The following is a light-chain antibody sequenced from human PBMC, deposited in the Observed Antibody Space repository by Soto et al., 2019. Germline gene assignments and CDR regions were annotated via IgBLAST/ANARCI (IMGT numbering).Light chain of an antibody. CDR2: DAS. CDR3: QQRSNWPLT. Sequence: EIVLTQSPVTLSLSPGEGATLSCRASQSVVNYLAWYQLKPGQAPRLLIYDASKRATGIPARFSGSGYVTDFTLTISGLEPEDFAVYYCQQRSNWPLTFGGGTKVELK. V-gene: IGKV3-11*01. J-gene: IGKJ4*01. CDR1: QSVVNY.